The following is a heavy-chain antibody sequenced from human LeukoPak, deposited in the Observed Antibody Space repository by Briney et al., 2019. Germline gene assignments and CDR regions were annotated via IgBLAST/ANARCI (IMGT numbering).Heavy chain of an antibody. V-gene: IGHV1-2*02. J-gene: IGHJ4*02. CDR2: INSNSGGT. D-gene: IGHD1-1*01. CDR1: GYTFTSYY. CDR3: ARDFRRATWPLLDLGC. Sequence: ASVKVSCKASGYTFTSYYMHWVRQAPGQGLEWMGWINSNSGGTNYAQKFQGRVTMTRDTSISTAYMELSRLRSDDTAVYYCARDFRRATWPLLDLGCWGQGTLVTVSS.